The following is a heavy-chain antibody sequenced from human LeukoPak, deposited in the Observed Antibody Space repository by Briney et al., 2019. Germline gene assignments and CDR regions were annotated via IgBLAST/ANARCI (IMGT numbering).Heavy chain of an antibody. CDR3: AKIYDILPWCPEW. D-gene: IGHD3-9*01. Sequence: GGSLRLSCAASGFTFNSYSMHWVRQAPGKGLEWVAFIRYDGNNQNYADSVKGRFTISRDNSKNTLYLQVNSLRAEDTAVYYCAKIYDILPWCPEWWGQGTLVTVSS. V-gene: IGHV3-30*02. CDR2: IRYDGNNQ. J-gene: IGHJ4*02. CDR1: GFTFNSYS.